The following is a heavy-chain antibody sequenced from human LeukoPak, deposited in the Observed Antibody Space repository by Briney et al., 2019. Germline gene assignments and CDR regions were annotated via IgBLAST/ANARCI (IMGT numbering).Heavy chain of an antibody. Sequence: SETLSLTCAVYGGSFSGYYWSWIRQPPGKGLEWIGSIYYSGSTYYNPSLKSRVTISVDTSKNQFSLKLSSVTAADTAVYYCARHVDDILTGYEYWGQGTLVTVSS. V-gene: IGHV4-39*01. D-gene: IGHD3-9*01. J-gene: IGHJ4*02. CDR1: GGSFSGYY. CDR3: ARHVDDILTGYEY. CDR2: IYYSGST.